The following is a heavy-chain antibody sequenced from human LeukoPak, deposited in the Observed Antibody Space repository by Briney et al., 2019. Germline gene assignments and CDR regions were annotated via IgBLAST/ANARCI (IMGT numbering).Heavy chain of an antibody. CDR2: IYSGGST. J-gene: IGHJ3*02. D-gene: IGHD5-12*01. V-gene: IGHV3-66*01. CDR3: ARVQGETLPTNAFDI. CDR1: GFTVSTNY. Sequence: GGSLRLSCAASGFTVSTNYMSWVRQAPGEGLEWVSVIYSGGSTYYADSVKGRLTISRDNSKNTLYLQMNSLRAEDTAVYYCARVQGETLPTNAFDIWGQGTMVTVSS.